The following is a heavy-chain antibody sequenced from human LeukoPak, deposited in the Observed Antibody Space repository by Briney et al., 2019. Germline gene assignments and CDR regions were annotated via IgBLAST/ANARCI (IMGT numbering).Heavy chain of an antibody. CDR1: GGSFSGYY. CDR2: INHSGST. J-gene: IGHJ4*02. V-gene: IGHV4-34*01. Sequence: SETLSLTCAVYGGSFSGYYWSWIRQPPGKGLEWIGAINHSGSTNYNPSLKSRVTLSVDTSKNQFSLKLSSVTAADTAVYYCARAGVGRRWLFYYWGQGTLVTVSS. CDR3: ARAGVGRRWLFYY. D-gene: IGHD5-24*01.